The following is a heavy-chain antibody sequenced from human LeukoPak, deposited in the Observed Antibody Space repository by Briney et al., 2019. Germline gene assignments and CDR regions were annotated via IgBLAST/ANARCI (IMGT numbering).Heavy chain of an antibody. J-gene: IGHJ6*02. Sequence: GGSLRLSCAASGFTFSEYAMSWVRQAPGKGLEWVAVISYDGSNKYYADSVKGRFTISRDNSKNTLYLQMNSLRAEDTAVYYCASVEATDYYYYGMDVWGQGTTVTVSS. CDR3: ASVEATDYYYYGMDV. V-gene: IGHV3-30-3*01. CDR2: ISYDGSNK. CDR1: GFTFSEYA.